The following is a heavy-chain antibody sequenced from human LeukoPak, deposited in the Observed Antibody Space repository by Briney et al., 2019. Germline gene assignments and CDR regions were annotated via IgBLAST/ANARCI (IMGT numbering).Heavy chain of an antibody. D-gene: IGHD3-22*01. J-gene: IGHJ3*02. V-gene: IGHV1-69*06. CDR1: GGTFISYA. CDR3: ARDMASGYYYGDAFDI. CDR2: IIPIFGTA. Sequence: SVKVSCKASGGTFISYAISWVRQAPGQGLEWMGGIIPIFGTANYVQKFQGRVTITADKSTSTAYMELSSLRSEDTAVYYCARDMASGYYYGDAFDIWGQGTMVTVSS.